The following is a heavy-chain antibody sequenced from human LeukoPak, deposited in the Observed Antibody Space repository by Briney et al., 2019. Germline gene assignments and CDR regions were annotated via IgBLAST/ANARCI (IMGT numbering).Heavy chain of an antibody. CDR1: GLTFSTYW. CDR3: ARNCRSFSCPN. CDR2: IKQDGSEK. D-gene: IGHD2-2*01. Sequence: PGGSLRLSCAASGLTFSTYWMSWVRQAPGKGLEWVASIKQDGSEKSYVDSVKGRFTISRDNAKNSLYLQMNSLRAEDTAVYYCARNCRSFSCPNWGQGTLVTVSS. V-gene: IGHV3-7*05. J-gene: IGHJ4*02.